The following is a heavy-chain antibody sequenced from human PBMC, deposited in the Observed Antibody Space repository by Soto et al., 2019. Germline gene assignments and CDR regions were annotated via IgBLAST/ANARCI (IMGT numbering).Heavy chain of an antibody. CDR2: IYPGDSDT. CDR3: ARQAAAGKYYYGMDV. V-gene: IGHV5-51*01. CDR1: GYSFTTYW. Sequence: EVQLVQSGAEVRKPGESLKISCKGSGYSFTTYWIGWVRQMPGKGLECMGIIYPGDSDTRYGPSFQGQVTISADKSIRTAYLQWSSLKASDTAMYYCARQAAAGKYYYGMDVWGQGTTVTVSS. D-gene: IGHD6-13*01. J-gene: IGHJ6*02.